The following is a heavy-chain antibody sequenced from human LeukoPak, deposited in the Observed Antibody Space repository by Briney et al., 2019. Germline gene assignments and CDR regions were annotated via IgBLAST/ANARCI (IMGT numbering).Heavy chain of an antibody. D-gene: IGHD6-13*01. V-gene: IGHV4-34*01. Sequence: PSETLSLTCAVYGGSFSGYYWSWIRQPPGKGLEWIGEINHSGSTNYNPSLKSRVTISVDTSKNQFSLKLSSVTAADTAVYYCAREGIAAAYNNWFDPWGQETLVTVSS. J-gene: IGHJ5*02. CDR1: GGSFSGYY. CDR3: AREGIAAAYNNWFDP. CDR2: INHSGST.